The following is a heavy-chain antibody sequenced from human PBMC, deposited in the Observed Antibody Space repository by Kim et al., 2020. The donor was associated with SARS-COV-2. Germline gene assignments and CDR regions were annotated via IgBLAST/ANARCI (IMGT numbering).Heavy chain of an antibody. CDR1: GFTFSPAW. D-gene: IGHD6-13*01. CDR3: TTTRPDKDAAVEGH. CDR2: IKSKTESETT. J-gene: IGHJ1*01. V-gene: IGHV3-15*01. Sequence: GGSLRLSCLASGFTFSPAWMSWVRQAPGKGLEWVGRIKSKTESETTDYTAAVAGRFIISRDDLTRTVFLDMRNLRVDATAIYYCTTTRPDKDAAVEGHWG.